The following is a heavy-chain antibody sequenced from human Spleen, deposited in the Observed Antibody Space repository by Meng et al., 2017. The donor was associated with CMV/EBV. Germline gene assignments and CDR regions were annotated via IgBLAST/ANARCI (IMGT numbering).Heavy chain of an antibody. J-gene: IGHJ4*02. Sequence: QVELGQSGAEVKKPGASVKVSCKASGYTFTDYYIHWVRHAPGQGLDWMGWINPNTGGTNFAQKFLGRVTMTRDSSISTAYMDLSRLTSDDTAVYYCARGMFNQLLSFWGQGTLVTVSS. D-gene: IGHD2-2*01. CDR2: INPNTGGT. CDR1: GYTFTDYY. V-gene: IGHV1-2*02. CDR3: ARGMFNQLLSF.